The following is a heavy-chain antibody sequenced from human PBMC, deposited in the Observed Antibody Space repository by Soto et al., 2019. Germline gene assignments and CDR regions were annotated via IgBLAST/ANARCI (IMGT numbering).Heavy chain of an antibody. D-gene: IGHD2-15*01. V-gene: IGHV1-46*01. CDR3: ARDRGAPVVADAPLGMYV. CDR2: INPSGGST. Sequence: QVQLVQSGAEVKKPGASVKVSCKASGYTFTSYSMPWVRQAPGQALEWMGIINPSGGSTSYAQKFQGSVTKTREQSTITVNMELSSLRSEETAVYYCARDRGAPVVADAPLGMYVWGEGTTVTVSS. CDR1: GYTFTSYS. J-gene: IGHJ6*04.